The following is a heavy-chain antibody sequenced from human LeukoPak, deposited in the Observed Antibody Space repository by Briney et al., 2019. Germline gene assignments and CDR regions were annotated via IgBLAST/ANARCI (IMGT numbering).Heavy chain of an antibody. CDR2: ISGSGGST. D-gene: IGHD4-11*01. V-gene: IGHV3-23*01. CDR1: GFTFSSYA. Sequence: PRGSLRLSCIASGFTFSSYAMSWVRQAPGKGLEWVSAISGSGGSTYYADSVKGRFTISRDNSKNTLYLQMNSLRAEDTAVYYCAKGDYTPYYYYGMDVWGQGTTVTVSS. J-gene: IGHJ6*02. CDR3: AKGDYTPYYYYGMDV.